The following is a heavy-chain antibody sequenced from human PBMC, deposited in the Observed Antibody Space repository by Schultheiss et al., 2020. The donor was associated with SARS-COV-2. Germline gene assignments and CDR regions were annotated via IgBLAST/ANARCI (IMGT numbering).Heavy chain of an antibody. V-gene: IGHV3-74*01. CDR2: INGDGSGT. J-gene: IGHJ6*02. D-gene: IGHD6-13*01. Sequence: GGSLRLSCAASGFTFSSYWMHWVRQAPGKGLVWVSRINGDGSGTSYADSVKGRFTISRDNSKNTLYLQMNSLRAEDTAVYYCAREGTAAAGDYYYYGMDVWGQGTTVTVSS. CDR3: AREGTAAAGDYYYYGMDV. CDR1: GFTFSSYW.